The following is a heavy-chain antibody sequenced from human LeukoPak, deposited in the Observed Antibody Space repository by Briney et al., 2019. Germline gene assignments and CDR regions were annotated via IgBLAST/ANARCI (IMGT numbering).Heavy chain of an antibody. V-gene: IGHV3-21*01. CDR3: AREKVMVRPYYYGMDV. CDR2: ISSSSSYI. D-gene: IGHD3-10*01. Sequence: PGGSLRLSCAASGFTFSSYSMNWVRQAPGKGLEWVSSISSSSSYIYYADSVKGRFTISRDNAKNSLYLQMNSLRAEDTAVYYCAREKVMVRPYYYGMDVWGQGTTVTVSS. CDR1: GFTFSSYS. J-gene: IGHJ6*02.